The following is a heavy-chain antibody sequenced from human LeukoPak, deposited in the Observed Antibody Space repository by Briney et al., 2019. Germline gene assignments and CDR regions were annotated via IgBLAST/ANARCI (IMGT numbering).Heavy chain of an antibody. CDR2: IYYSGST. CDR1: GGSISTYY. CDR3: ARGRGELLDY. J-gene: IGHJ4*02. Sequence: PSETLSLTCTVSGGSISTYYWSWIRQSPGKGLECIGYIYYSGSTNYNPSLKSRVTISVDTSKNQFSLKLSSVTAADTAVYYCARGRGELLDYWGQGTLVTVSS. V-gene: IGHV4-59*01. D-gene: IGHD1-26*01.